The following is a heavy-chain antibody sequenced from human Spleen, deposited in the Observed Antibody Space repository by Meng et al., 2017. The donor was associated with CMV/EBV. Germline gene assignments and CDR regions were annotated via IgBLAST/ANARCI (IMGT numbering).Heavy chain of an antibody. CDR3: AKDYTVVGVTRVLYV. V-gene: IGHV1-46*01. CDR2: IDPNDGSA. D-gene: IGHD1-26*01. CDR1: GYTFTGYK. J-gene: IGHJ4*02. Sequence: ASVKVSCKASGYTFTGYKMHWVRQAPGQGLEWMGMIDPNDGSATYAQKFQGRVLMTRDTSATTVYMQPSGLRSDDTAMFYCAKDYTVVGVTRVLYVWGQGTLVTVSS.